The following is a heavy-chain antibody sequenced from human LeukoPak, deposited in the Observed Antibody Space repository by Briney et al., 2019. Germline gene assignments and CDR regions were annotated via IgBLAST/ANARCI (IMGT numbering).Heavy chain of an antibody. Sequence: ASVKVSCKASGYTFTGYYMHWVRQAPGQGLEWMGWINPNSGGTNYAQKFQGRVTMTRDTSISTAYMELSRLRSDDTAVYYCAREYNWKGYYMDVWGKGTTVTISS. CDR2: INPNSGGT. V-gene: IGHV1-2*02. CDR3: AREYNWKGYYMDV. J-gene: IGHJ6*03. CDR1: GYTFTGYY. D-gene: IGHD1-20*01.